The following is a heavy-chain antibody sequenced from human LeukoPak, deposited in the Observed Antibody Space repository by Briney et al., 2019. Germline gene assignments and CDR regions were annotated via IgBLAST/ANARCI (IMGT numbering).Heavy chain of an antibody. CDR3: ARETYNDFSRWFDP. D-gene: IGHD3-3*01. V-gene: IGHV4-4*07. J-gene: IGHJ5*02. CDR1: GGSISSYY. Sequence: SETLSLTCTVSGGSISSYYWSWIRQPAGKGLEWIGRIYTSGSTNYNPSLKSRVTMSVDTSKRQFSLKLGSVTAVDTAVYYCARETYNDFSRWFDPWGQGTLVTVSS. CDR2: IYTSGST.